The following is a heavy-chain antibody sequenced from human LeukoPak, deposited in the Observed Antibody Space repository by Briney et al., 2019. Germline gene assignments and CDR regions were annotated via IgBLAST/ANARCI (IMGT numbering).Heavy chain of an antibody. CDR3: ARGRGGTVVRGYLDY. D-gene: IGHD3-10*01. Sequence: GASVKVSCKASGYTFTGYYMHWVRQAPGQGLEWMGWMNSNSGNTGSAQKFQGRVTMTRDTSINTAYMELHSLTSEDTAVYYCARGRGGTVVRGYLDYWGQGTLVTVSS. CDR2: MNSNSGNT. CDR1: GYTFTGYY. V-gene: IGHV1-8*02. J-gene: IGHJ4*02.